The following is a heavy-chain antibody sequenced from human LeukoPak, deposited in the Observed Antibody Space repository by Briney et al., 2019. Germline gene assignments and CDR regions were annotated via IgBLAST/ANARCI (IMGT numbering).Heavy chain of an antibody. V-gene: IGHV4-34*01. Sequence: SETLSLTCAVYGGSFSGYSWRWVRHPPGKGLEWIGEINHSGSTNYNPSLTSRVTISVDTSKNQFSLKLSSVTAADTAVYYCARGRSSGWYFNYWGQGTLVTVSS. J-gene: IGHJ4*02. CDR3: ARGRSSGWYFNY. CDR2: INHSGST. D-gene: IGHD6-19*01. CDR1: GGSFSGYS.